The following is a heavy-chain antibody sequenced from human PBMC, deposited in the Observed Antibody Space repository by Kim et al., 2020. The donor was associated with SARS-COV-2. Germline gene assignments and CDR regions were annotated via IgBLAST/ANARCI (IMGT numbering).Heavy chain of an antibody. V-gene: IGHV4-61*01. CDR2: IYYSGRT. D-gene: IGHD6-13*01. J-gene: IGHJ5*01. CDR1: GRSVSSVSSY. Sequence: SETLSLTCNVAGRSVSSVSSYWSWIRQPPGKGLEWIGLIYYSGRTKYNSSLKSRVTISVDTSKNQFSLKLSSVTAADTAVYYCARGLGADGMDLNMFDA. CDR3: ARGLGADGMDLNMFDA.